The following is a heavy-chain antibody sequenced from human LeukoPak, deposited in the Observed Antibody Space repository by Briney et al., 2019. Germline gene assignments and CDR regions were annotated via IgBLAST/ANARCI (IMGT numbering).Heavy chain of an antibody. J-gene: IGHJ5*02. V-gene: IGHV1-69*13. Sequence: SVKVSCXASGGTFSSYAISWVRRAPGQGLEWMGGIISIFGTANYAQKFQGRVTITADESTSTAYMELSSLRSEDTAVYYCATLVPAARWFDPWGQGTLVTVSS. CDR2: IISIFGTA. CDR1: GGTFSSYA. D-gene: IGHD2-2*01. CDR3: ATLVPAARWFDP.